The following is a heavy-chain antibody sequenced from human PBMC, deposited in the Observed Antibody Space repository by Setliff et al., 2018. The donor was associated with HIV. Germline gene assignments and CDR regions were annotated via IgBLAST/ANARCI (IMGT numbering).Heavy chain of an antibody. Sequence: GGSLRLSCAASGFIFEDFTMNWVRQVPGKGLEWVALISWDGSSAYYADSVKGRFTISRDNSKNSLFLQMHSLKTEDTALYYCAKGLKHRSDSAWFYYDMDVWGPGTTVTVSS. CDR1: GFIFEDFT. D-gene: IGHD6-19*01. CDR3: AKGLKHRSDSAWFYYDMDV. CDR2: ISWDGSSA. V-gene: IGHV3-43*01. J-gene: IGHJ6*02.